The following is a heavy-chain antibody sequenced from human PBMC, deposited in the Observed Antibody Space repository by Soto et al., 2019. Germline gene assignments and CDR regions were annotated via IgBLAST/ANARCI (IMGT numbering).Heavy chain of an antibody. CDR1: GFSLSNYE. Sequence: PGGSLRLSCAVSGFSLSNYEMNWVRQAPGKGLEWVSYISSSGTTIYYADSVKGRFTISRDTAKKSLFLQMNSLRDEDTAVYYCARVRVMSEIFGMDVWGQGTTVTVSS. D-gene: IGHD2-21*01. V-gene: IGHV3-48*03. J-gene: IGHJ6*02. CDR2: ISSSGTTI. CDR3: ARVRVMSEIFGMDV.